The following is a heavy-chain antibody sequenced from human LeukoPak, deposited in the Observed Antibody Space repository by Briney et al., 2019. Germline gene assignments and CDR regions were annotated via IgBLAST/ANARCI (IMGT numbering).Heavy chain of an antibody. Sequence: SGPTLVNPTQTLTLTCTFSGFSLSTIGVGVGWIRQPPGKALEWLALIYWNDDKRYSPSLKSRLTITKDTSKNQVVLTMTNMDPVDTATYYCALRPEALKSPPKRAYYFDFWGQGTLVTVSS. V-gene: IGHV2-5*01. CDR2: IYWNDDK. D-gene: IGHD1-14*01. CDR3: ALRPEALKSPPKRAYYFDF. J-gene: IGHJ4*02. CDR1: GFSLSTIGVG.